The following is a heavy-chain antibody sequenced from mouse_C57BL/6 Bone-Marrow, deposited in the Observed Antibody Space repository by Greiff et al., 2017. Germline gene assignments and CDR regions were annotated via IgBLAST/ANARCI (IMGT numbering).Heavy chain of an antibody. Sequence: VKLQESGAELARPGASVKLSCKASGYTFTSYGISWVKQRTGQGLEWIGEIYPRSGNTYYNEKFKGKATLTADKSSSTAYMELRSLTSEDSAVYFCAREGTTPSMDYWGQGTSVTVSS. CDR2: IYPRSGNT. CDR3: AREGTTPSMDY. V-gene: IGHV1-81*01. CDR1: GYTFTSYG. J-gene: IGHJ4*01. D-gene: IGHD1-1*01.